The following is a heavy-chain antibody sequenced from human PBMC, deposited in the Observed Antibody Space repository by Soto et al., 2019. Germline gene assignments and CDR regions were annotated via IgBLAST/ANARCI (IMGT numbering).Heavy chain of an antibody. CDR3: ATSVNSAMSFDY. J-gene: IGHJ4*02. CDR2: INPNGGIT. Sequence: ASVKVSCKASGYTFTHYYIHWVRQAPGQGLEWMGIINPNGGITTYAQKFRAGFTMTRDTSTSTVYLELSSLRSEDSAVYYCATSVNSAMSFDYWGQGTLVTVS. D-gene: IGHD5-18*01. CDR1: GYTFTHYY. V-gene: IGHV1-46*01.